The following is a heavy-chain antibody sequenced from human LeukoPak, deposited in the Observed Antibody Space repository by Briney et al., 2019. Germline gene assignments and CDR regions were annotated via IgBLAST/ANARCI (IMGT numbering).Heavy chain of an antibody. Sequence: GGSLRLSCAASGFTFTKYWMTWVRRAPGKGLEWVGNIKQDGSDKNYMDSVKGRFTISRDNTKNSVYLQMSSLRAEDTAVYYCAREVWGPEYWGQGTLVTVSS. CDR2: IKQDGSDK. D-gene: IGHD1-14*01. CDR3: AREVWGPEY. CDR1: GFTFTKYW. J-gene: IGHJ4*02. V-gene: IGHV3-7*01.